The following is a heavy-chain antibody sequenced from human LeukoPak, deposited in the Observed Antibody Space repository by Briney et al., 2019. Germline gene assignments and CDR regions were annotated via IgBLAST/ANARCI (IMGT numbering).Heavy chain of an antibody. CDR3: ARVGIAVAVPYYFDY. D-gene: IGHD6-19*01. CDR1: GFTFSDYY. Sequence: GGSLRLSCAASGFTFSDYYMSWIRQAPGKGLEWVSYISSSGSTIYYADSVKGRFTISRDNAKNSLYLQMNSLRAEDTAVYYCARVGIAVAVPYYFDYWGQGTLVTVSS. V-gene: IGHV3-11*04. CDR2: ISSSGSTI. J-gene: IGHJ4*02.